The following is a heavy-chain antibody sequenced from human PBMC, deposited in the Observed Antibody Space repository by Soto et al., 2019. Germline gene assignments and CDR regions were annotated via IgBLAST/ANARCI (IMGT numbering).Heavy chain of an antibody. CDR1: GYTFTSYG. D-gene: IGHD2-2*01. CDR3: ARDRGDCSSTSCYDWFDP. Sequence: ASVKVSCKASGYTFTSYGISWVRQAPGQGLEWMGWISAYNGNTNYAQKLQGRVTMTTDTSTSTAYMELRSLRSDDTAVYYCARDRGDCSSTSCYDWFDPWGQGTLVTVS. CDR2: ISAYNGNT. J-gene: IGHJ5*02. V-gene: IGHV1-18*04.